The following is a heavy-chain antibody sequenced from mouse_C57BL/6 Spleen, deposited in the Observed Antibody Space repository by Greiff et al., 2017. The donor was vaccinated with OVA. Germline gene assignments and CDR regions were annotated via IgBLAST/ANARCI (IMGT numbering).Heavy chain of an antibody. CDR2: INPNNGGT. V-gene: IGHV1-22*01. Sequence: VQLQQSGPELVKPGASVKMSCKASGYTFTDYNMHWVKQSHGKSLEWIGYINPNNGGTSYNQTFKGKATLTVNKSSSTAYIELRSLTSEDSTVYYCARGGVTPDYWGQGTTLTVSS. D-gene: IGHD2-2*01. CDR1: GYTFTDYN. CDR3: ARGGVTPDY. J-gene: IGHJ2*01.